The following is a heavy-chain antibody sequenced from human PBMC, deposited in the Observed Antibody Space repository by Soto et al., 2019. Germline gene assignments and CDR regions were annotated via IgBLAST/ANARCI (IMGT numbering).Heavy chain of an antibody. CDR3: ARDLDGYNRPLDY. D-gene: IGHD5-12*01. J-gene: IGHJ4*01. V-gene: IGHV3-23*01. CDR2: ISGSGGST. CDR1: GFTFSSYA. Sequence: EVQLLESGGGLVQPGGSLRLSCAASGFTFSSYAMSWVRQAPGTGLEWVSAISGSGGSTYYADSVKGRFTISRDNSKNTLYLHMNSLRAEDTAVYYCARDLDGYNRPLDYWGHGTLVTVSA.